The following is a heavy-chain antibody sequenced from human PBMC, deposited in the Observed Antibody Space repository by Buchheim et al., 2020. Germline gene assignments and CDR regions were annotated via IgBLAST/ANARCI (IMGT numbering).Heavy chain of an antibody. J-gene: IGHJ4*02. Sequence: EVQLLESGGGLVQPGGSLRLSCAASGFTFSSYAMTWVRQAPGKGLEWVSTISGSGGSTYFADSVKGRFTISRDNSKNTRYLQMNSLRAEDTAVYYCARDNSIFGVVYRGYYFDYWGQGTL. V-gene: IGHV3-23*01. D-gene: IGHD3-3*01. CDR2: ISGSGGST. CDR1: GFTFSSYA. CDR3: ARDNSIFGVVYRGYYFDY.